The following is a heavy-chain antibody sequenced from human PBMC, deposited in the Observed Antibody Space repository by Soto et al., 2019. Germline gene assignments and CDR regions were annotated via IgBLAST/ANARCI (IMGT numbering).Heavy chain of an antibody. Sequence: GASVKVSCKASGYTFTSYGISWVRQAPGQGLEWMGWISAYNGNTNYAQKLQGRVTMTTDTSTSTAYMELRSLRSDDTAVYYCARDLGYTSFGGVIVPSPGDWFDPWGQGTLVTVSS. CDR1: GYTFTSYG. J-gene: IGHJ5*02. CDR3: ARDLGYTSFGGVIVPSPGDWFDP. D-gene: IGHD3-16*02. CDR2: ISAYNGNT. V-gene: IGHV1-18*01.